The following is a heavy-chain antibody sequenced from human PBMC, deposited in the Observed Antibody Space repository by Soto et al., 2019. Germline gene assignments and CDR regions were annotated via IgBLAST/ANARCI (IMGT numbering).Heavy chain of an antibody. Sequence: QVQLVESGGGVVQPGRSLRLTCAASGFTFSSNGMHWVRQAPGKGLEWVALVAYDGSKTYYGDSWRGRFTSSRDNSENTLYLQMTSLRAEDTAGYYCARWVGVSMYDNSGKYDSWGQGTLVSVSS. V-gene: IGHV3-30*03. CDR2: VAYDGSKT. D-gene: IGHD3-22*01. CDR1: GFTFSSNG. J-gene: IGHJ5*01. CDR3: ARWVGVSMYDNSGKYDS.